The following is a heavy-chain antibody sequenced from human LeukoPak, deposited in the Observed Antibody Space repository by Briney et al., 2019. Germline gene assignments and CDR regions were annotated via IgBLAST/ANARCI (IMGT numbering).Heavy chain of an antibody. Sequence: PGGSLRLSCAASGFTFSSYSMNWVRQAPGKGLEWVSSISSGSSYIYYADSVKGRFTISRDNAKNSLYLQMNSLRAEDTAVYYCARVYYYDSSGYYYGFDFGYWGQGTLVTVSS. CDR2: ISSGSSYI. CDR1: GFTFSSYS. J-gene: IGHJ4*02. V-gene: IGHV3-21*01. CDR3: ARVYYYDSSGYYYGFDFGY. D-gene: IGHD3-22*01.